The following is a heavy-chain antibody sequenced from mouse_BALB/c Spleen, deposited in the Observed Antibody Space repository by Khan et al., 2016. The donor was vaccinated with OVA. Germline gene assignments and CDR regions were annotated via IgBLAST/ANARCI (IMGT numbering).Heavy chain of an antibody. CDR3: TRHAYYYDSEGFAY. CDR2: VSTGGTYT. Sequence: EVELVESGGDLVKPGGSLKLSCVASGFTFSTYGMSLVRQAPDKRLEWVATVSTGGTYTYYPDSVKGRFTISRDNAKNTLYLQMSGLRSEDTDRLFCTRHAYYYDSEGFAYWGQGTLVTVS. J-gene: IGHJ3*01. CDR1: GFTFSTYG. V-gene: IGHV5-6*01. D-gene: IGHD1-1*01.